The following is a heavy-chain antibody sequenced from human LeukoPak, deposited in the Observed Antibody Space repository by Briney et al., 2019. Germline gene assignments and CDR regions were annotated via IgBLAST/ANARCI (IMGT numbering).Heavy chain of an antibody. J-gene: IGHJ4*02. CDR1: GFTFSSYS. V-gene: IGHV3-48*04. Sequence: GGSLRLSCVASGFTFSSYSINWVRQAPGKGLEWVSYISSSSTTIYYADSVKGRFTITRDNAKNSLYLQMNSLRAEDTAVYYCARSFYYDTLTGYYFFDYWGQGTLATVSS. D-gene: IGHD3-9*01. CDR3: ARSFYYDTLTGYYFFDY. CDR2: ISSSSTTI.